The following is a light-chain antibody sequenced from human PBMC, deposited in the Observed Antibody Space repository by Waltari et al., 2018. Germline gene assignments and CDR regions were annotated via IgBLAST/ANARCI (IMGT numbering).Light chain of an antibody. V-gene: IGKV3-11*01. CDR2: DAS. Sequence: EIVLTQSPATLSLSPGERATLSCRASQSVSSDLAWYQQKPGQGPRLLIYDASNRATGIPARFSGSGSETDFTLTISSLEPEDFAVYYCQQRSSWPWTFGQGTKVDVK. CDR3: QQRSSWPWT. J-gene: IGKJ1*01. CDR1: QSVSSD.